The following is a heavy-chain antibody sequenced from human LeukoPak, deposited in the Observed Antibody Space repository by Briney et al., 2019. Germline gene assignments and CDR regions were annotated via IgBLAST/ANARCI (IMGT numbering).Heavy chain of an antibody. CDR1: GYTSTGYY. CDR3: ARDSYYYDSSGYYL. CDR2: INPNSGGT. Sequence: GASVKVSCKASGYTSTGYYMHWVRQAPGQGLEWMRWINPNSGGTNYAQKFQGRVTMTRDTSISTAYMELSRLRSDDTAVYYCARDSYYYDSSGYYLWGQGTLVTVSS. D-gene: IGHD3-22*01. V-gene: IGHV1-2*02. J-gene: IGHJ5*02.